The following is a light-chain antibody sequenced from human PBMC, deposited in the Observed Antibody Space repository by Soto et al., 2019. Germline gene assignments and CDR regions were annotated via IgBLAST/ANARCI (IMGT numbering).Light chain of an antibody. CDR3: QQYGSSLYT. V-gene: IGKV3-20*01. CDR1: QSVSSSY. Sequence: EMVLTQSPGTLSLSPEERATLSCRASQSVSSSYLAWYQQQPGQAPRLLIYDASSRATGIPDRFSGSGSGTDFTLTISRLEPEDFAVYYCQQYGSSLYTFGQGTKLEIK. CDR2: DAS. J-gene: IGKJ2*01.